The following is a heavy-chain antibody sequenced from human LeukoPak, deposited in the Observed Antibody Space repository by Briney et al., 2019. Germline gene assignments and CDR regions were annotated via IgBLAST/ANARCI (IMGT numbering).Heavy chain of an antibody. V-gene: IGHV1-46*01. D-gene: IGHD3-22*01. J-gene: IGHJ3*02. CDR2: INPSGGST. Sequence: ASVKVSCKASGYTFTSYYMHWVRQAPGQGLEWMGIINPSGGSTSYAQKFQGRVTMTRDMSTSTVYMELSSLRSEDTAVYYCARDGNYYDSSGYYLPHDAFDIWGQGTMVTVSS. CDR1: GYTFTSYY. CDR3: ARDGNYYDSSGYYLPHDAFDI.